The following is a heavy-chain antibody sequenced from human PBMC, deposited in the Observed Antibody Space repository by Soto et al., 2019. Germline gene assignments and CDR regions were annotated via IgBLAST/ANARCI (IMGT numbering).Heavy chain of an antibody. CDR1: SGSISSYY. Sequence: PSETLSLTCTACSGSISSYYWTWIRQPPGKGLEWIGYIYYSGSTNYNPSLKSRVTISVDTSKNQFSLKLSSVTAADTAVYYCARSEYGDYFDYWGQGTLVTVSS. V-gene: IGHV4-59*01. D-gene: IGHD4-17*01. CDR3: ARSEYGDYFDY. CDR2: IYYSGST. J-gene: IGHJ4*02.